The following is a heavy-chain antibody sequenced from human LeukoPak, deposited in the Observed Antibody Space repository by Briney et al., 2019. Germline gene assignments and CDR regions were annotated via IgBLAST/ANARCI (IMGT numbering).Heavy chain of an antibody. CDR1: GFTFSSYG. J-gene: IGHJ5*02. CDR2: ISYDGSNK. V-gene: IGHV3-30*18. D-gene: IGHD2-15*01. Sequence: PGGSLRLSCAASGFTFSSYGMHWVRQAPGKGLEWVAVISYDGSNKYYADSVKGRFTISRDNSKNTLYLQMNSLRAEDTAVHYCAKEFPAAQVYCSGGSCYHNWYYPWGQGTLVTVSS. CDR3: AKEFPAAQVYCSGGSCYHNWYYP.